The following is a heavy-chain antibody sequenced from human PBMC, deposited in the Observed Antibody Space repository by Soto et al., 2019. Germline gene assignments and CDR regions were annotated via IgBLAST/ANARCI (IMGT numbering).Heavy chain of an antibody. D-gene: IGHD5-18*01. CDR1: GYTFTNYW. V-gene: IGHV5-51*01. Sequence: GESLKISCKASGYTFTNYWIGWVRQVPGKGLEWLGNIYPADSDTRYSPSFQGQVTITVDKSTSTAYLQWSSLKASDTAMYYCARDPGYSYGNTWGQGTLVTVSS. J-gene: IGHJ5*02. CDR2: IYPADSDT. CDR3: ARDPGYSYGNT.